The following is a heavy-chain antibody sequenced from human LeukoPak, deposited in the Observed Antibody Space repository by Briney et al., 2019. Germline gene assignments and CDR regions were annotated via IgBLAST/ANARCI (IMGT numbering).Heavy chain of an antibody. V-gene: IGHV4-34*01. Sequence: SETLSLTCSVYSGSFSGYYWSWIRQPPGKGLEWIGEINHSVGTNYNPSLKSRVTMSLDTSKNQFSLKLSSVTAADTAVYYCARGDLVGARPLYYFDYWGQGTLVTVSS. CDR1: SGSFSGYY. CDR3: ARGDLVGARPLYYFDY. D-gene: IGHD1-26*01. CDR2: INHSVGT. J-gene: IGHJ4*02.